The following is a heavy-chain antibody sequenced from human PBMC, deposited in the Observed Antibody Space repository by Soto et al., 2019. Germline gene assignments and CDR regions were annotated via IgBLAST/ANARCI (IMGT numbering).Heavy chain of an antibody. CDR3: ARASPLDFWSGYQLGYGMDV. CDR2: IYYSGST. V-gene: IGHV4-30-4*01. J-gene: IGHJ6*02. D-gene: IGHD3-3*01. Sequence: QVQLQESGPGLVKPSQTLSLTCTVSGGSISSGDYYWSWIRQPPGKGLEWIGYIYYSGSTYYNPSLTTRVTISVDTSKNQFSLKLSSVTAADTAVYYCARASPLDFWSGYQLGYGMDVWGQGTTVTVSS. CDR1: GGSISSGDYY.